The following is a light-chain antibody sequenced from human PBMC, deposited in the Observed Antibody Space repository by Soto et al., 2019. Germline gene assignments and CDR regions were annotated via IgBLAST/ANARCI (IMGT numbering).Light chain of an antibody. Sequence: DFVMTQSPLSPSVTPGEPASISCRCTQTLLHSNGNNYLDWYLQKPGQSPQLLVFWGTIRASGVPDRFSGSGSGTDFTLRISKVEAEDVGVYYCMQALQTPYTFGQGTSLEIK. V-gene: IGKV2-28*01. CDR1: QTLLHSNGNNY. J-gene: IGKJ2*01. CDR3: MQALQTPYT. CDR2: WGT.